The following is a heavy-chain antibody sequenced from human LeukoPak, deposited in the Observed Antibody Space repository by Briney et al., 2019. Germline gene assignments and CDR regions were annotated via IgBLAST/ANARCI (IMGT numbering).Heavy chain of an antibody. V-gene: IGHV3-23*01. CDR1: GFTFSSYA. Sequence: GGSLRLSCAASGFTFSSYAMSWVRQAPGKGLEWVSAISGSGGSTYYADSVKGRFTISRDNSKNTLYLQMNSLRAEDTAVYYCAKVPITMIAVVITGYYFDYWGQGTLVTVSS. J-gene: IGHJ4*02. CDR3: AKVPITMIAVVITGYYFDY. CDR2: ISGSGGST. D-gene: IGHD3-22*01.